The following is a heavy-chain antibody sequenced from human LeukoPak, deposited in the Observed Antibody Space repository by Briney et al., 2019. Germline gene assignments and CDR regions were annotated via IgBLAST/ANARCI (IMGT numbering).Heavy chain of an antibody. Sequence: GGSLRLSCAASGFTFSSYVMGWVRQAPGKGLEWVAAIGGSGASTYYADSVKGRFTISRDNSKNTLYLQMNSLRAEDTAVYYCAKAAQPNRGYCSSTSCKYYYMDVWGKGTTVTVSS. J-gene: IGHJ6*03. V-gene: IGHV3-23*01. CDR3: AKAAQPNRGYCSSTSCKYYYMDV. CDR2: IGGSGAST. D-gene: IGHD2-2*01. CDR1: GFTFSSYV.